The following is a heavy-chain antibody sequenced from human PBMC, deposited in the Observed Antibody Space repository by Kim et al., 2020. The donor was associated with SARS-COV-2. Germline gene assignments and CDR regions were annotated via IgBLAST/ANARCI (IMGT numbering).Heavy chain of an antibody. CDR1: GFTFSSYE. CDR2: ISSSGSTI. J-gene: IGHJ3*02. V-gene: IGHV3-48*03. Sequence: GGSLRLSCAASGFTFSSYEMNWVRQAPGKGLEWVSYISSSGSTIYYADSVKGRFTISRDNAKNSLYLQMNSLRAEDTAVYYCARDDSSGYYSRAFDIWGQGTMVTVSS. CDR3: ARDDSSGYYSRAFDI. D-gene: IGHD3-22*01.